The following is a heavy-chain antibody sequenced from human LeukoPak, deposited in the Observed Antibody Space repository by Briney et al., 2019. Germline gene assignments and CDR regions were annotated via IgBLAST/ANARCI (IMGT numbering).Heavy chain of an antibody. D-gene: IGHD5-18*01. V-gene: IGHV3-7*01. J-gene: IGHJ4*02. CDR2: IKQDGSEK. CDR1: GFTFSSYW. Sequence: GGSLRLSCVASGFTFSSYWMSWVRQAPGKGLEWVANIKQDGSEKYYMDSVKGRFTISRDNAKNSLYLQMNSLRAEDTAVYYCARSPPWIQYYFDYWGQGTLVTVSS. CDR3: ARSPPWIQYYFDY.